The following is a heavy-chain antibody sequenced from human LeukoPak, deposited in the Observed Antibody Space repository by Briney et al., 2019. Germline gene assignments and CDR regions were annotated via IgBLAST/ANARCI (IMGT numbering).Heavy chain of an antibody. CDR2: IWPSGST. Sequence: PSETLSLTCPISGGSISAYYWHWLRQSPGRGLEWLGYIWPSGSTTYNPSLTSRVTISLDPSKNHFSLRLTSVTAADAATYFCARSGGLVGTTFKYYFDYWGQEALLAVSS. J-gene: IGHJ4*02. D-gene: IGHD2/OR15-2a*01. CDR1: GGSISAYY. CDR3: ARSGGLVGTTFKYYFDY. V-gene: IGHV4-59*01.